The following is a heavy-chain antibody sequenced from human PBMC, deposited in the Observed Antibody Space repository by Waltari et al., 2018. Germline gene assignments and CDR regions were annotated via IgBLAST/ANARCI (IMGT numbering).Heavy chain of an antibody. Sequence: QVHLLQSGAEVKKPGASVKVSCQLHGILCRDISLQWMRQAPGKGLEWMGGFDPERGKIVYGQDFEGRVTVTEDKDTETGYMELQSLTSQDTAMFYCAAAVFGSGDFYPLDYWGQGTPVTVSS. D-gene: IGHD3-10*01. V-gene: IGHV1-24*01. CDR3: AAAVFGSGDFYPLDY. CDR2: FDPERGKI. CDR1: GILCRDIS. J-gene: IGHJ4*02.